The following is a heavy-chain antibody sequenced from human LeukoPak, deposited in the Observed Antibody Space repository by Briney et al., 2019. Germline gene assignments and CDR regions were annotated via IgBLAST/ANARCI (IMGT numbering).Heavy chain of an antibody. CDR1: GFTFSNYE. D-gene: IGHD3-22*01. CDR2: ISSSGNTI. Sequence: GGSLRLSCAVSGFTFSNYEMNWVRQAPGKGLVWVSYISSSGNTIYHADSVKGRFTISRDNAKNSLYLPMSSVSSDDTAVSCCAGGVYDSSGYIHYWGQGTLVTVSS. J-gene: IGHJ4*02. CDR3: AGGVYDSSGYIHY. V-gene: IGHV3-48*03.